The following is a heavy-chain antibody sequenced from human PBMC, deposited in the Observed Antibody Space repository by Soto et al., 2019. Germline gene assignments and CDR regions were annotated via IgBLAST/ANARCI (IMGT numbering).Heavy chain of an antibody. CDR2: ISYDGSNK. CDR3: SRDHGYYDPHDYYYYGMDV. V-gene: IGHV3-30-3*01. J-gene: IGHJ6*02. D-gene: IGHD3-3*01. Sequence: GGSLRLSCAASGFTFSSYAMHWVRQAPGKGLEWVAVISYDGSNKYYADSVKGRFTISRDNSKNTLYLQMNSLRAEDAAVYYCSRDHGYYDPHDYYYYGMDVWGQGSTVTGSS. CDR1: GFTFSSYA.